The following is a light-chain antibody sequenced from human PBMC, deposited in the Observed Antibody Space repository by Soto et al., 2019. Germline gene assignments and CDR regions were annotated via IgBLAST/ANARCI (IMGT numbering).Light chain of an antibody. J-gene: IGLJ2*01. CDR1: SSDVGGYNY. Sequence: QSVLTQPASVSGSPGQSITISCTGTSSDVGGYNYVCWYQQHPGKAPKLIIYEVTNRPSGVSSRFSASKSGNTASLSISGLQAEDEADYYCSSYTSSSTVVFGGGTKLTVL. CDR2: EVT. V-gene: IGLV2-14*03. CDR3: SSYTSSSTVV.